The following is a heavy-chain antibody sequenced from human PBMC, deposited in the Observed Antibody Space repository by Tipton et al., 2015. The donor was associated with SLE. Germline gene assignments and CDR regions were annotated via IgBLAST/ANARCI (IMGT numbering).Heavy chain of an antibody. D-gene: IGHD4/OR15-4a*01. J-gene: IGHJ6*02. CDR2: IYYSGST. CDR3: ARGDYPYGMDV. CDR1: GGSISSYY. V-gene: IGHV4-59*12. Sequence: TLSLTCTVSGGSISSYYWSWIRQPPGKGLEWIGYIYYSGSTNYNPSLKSRVTISVDTSKNQFSLKVSSMTAADTAVYYCARGDYPYGMDVWGQGTTVTVS.